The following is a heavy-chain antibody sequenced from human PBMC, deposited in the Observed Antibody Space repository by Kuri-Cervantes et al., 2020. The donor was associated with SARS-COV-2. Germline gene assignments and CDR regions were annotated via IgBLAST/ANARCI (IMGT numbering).Heavy chain of an antibody. V-gene: IGHV1-18*01. Sequence: ASVKVSCKASGYIFTSYGISWVRQAPGQGLEWMGWISAYNGNTNYAQKLQGRVTMTTDTSTSTAYMELRSPRSDDTAVYYCARVLNWNDHRPFDYWGQGTLVTVSS. J-gene: IGHJ4*02. D-gene: IGHD1-1*01. CDR2: ISAYNGNT. CDR3: ARVLNWNDHRPFDY. CDR1: GYIFTSYG.